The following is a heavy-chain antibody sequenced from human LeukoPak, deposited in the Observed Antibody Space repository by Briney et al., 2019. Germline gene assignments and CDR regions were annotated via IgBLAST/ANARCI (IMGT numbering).Heavy chain of an antibody. CDR1: GASLSSGGYY. D-gene: IGHD6-19*01. V-gene: IGHV4-61*08. CDR2: TYYSGST. Sequence: SQTLSLTCSVSGASLSSGGYYWNWLRQPPGKGLEWIVYTYYSGSTNDNPSLKSRATISEDTSKNQFSLKLSSVTAADRAVYFCARQLRGEAVAGHLQPFDYWGQGTLVTVSS. J-gene: IGHJ4*02. CDR3: ARQLRGEAVAGHLQPFDY.